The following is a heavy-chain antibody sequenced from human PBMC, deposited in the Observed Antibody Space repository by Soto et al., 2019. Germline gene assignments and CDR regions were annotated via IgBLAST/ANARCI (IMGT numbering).Heavy chain of an antibody. D-gene: IGHD6-13*01. CDR2: ISFSGGTT. Sequence: GGSLRLSCAASGFTFSSYAMSWVRQAPGKGLEWASVISFSGGTTFYADSVKGRLTISRDNSKNTLYLQMNSLRAEDTAVYYCAKVSATRIAVAGSRYFDYWGQGTLVTVSS. V-gene: IGHV3-23*01. CDR3: AKVSATRIAVAGSRYFDY. J-gene: IGHJ4*02. CDR1: GFTFSSYA.